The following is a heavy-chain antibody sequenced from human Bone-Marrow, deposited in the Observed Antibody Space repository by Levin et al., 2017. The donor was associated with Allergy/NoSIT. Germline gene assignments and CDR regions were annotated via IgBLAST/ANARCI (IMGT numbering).Heavy chain of an antibody. Sequence: PGESLKISCAASGFTFSSYGMHWVRQAPGKGLEWVAVISYDGSNKYYADSVKGRFTISRDNSKNTLYLQMNSLRAEDTAVYYCAKAGYYDYVWGSYRYRGGYFDYWGQGTLVTVSS. V-gene: IGHV3-30*18. CDR1: GFTFSSYG. J-gene: IGHJ4*02. D-gene: IGHD3-16*02. CDR2: ISYDGSNK. CDR3: AKAGYYDYVWGSYRYRGGYFDY.